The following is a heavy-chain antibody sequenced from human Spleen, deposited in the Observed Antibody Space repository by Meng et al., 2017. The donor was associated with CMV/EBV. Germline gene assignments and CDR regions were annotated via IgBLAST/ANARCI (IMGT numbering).Heavy chain of an antibody. J-gene: IGHJ4*02. D-gene: IGHD2-21*02. Sequence: GGSLRLSCAASGFTFSSYAMHWVRQAPAKGLEWVAVISYDGNNKYYPDSVKGRFSISRDNSKNTLYLQMDSLRPEDTAVYYCVRRLYRYFDYWGQGTLVTVSS. CDR1: GFTFSSYA. CDR3: VRRLYRYFDY. CDR2: ISYDGNNK. V-gene: IGHV3-30*04.